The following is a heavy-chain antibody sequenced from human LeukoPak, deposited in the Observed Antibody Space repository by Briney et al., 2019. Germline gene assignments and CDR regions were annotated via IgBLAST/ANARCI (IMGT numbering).Heavy chain of an antibody. J-gene: IGHJ4*02. V-gene: IGHV3-23*01. CDR2: IRGSGGST. CDR3: AKDGNYYDSSGYSD. Sequence: PGGSLRLSCAASGFTFSGYAMSWVRQAPGKGLEWVSVIRGSGGSTYYADSVKGRFTTSRDNSKNTLYLQMNSLRAEDTAVYYCAKDGNYYDSSGYSDWGQGALVTVSS. CDR1: GFTFSGYA. D-gene: IGHD3-22*01.